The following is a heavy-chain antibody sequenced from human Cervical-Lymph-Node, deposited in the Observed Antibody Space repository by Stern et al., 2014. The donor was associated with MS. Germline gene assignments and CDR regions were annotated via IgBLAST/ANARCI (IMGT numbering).Heavy chain of an antibody. Sequence: ESGPALVKPTQTLTLTCTFSGFSLTTSGMCVSWIRQPPGKALEWLARIDWGDDKYYSTSLKTRLTISKDTSKNQVVLTMTNVDPVDTATYYCARTRVTLVRGVVRGSFFDYWGQGALVTVSS. V-gene: IGHV2-70*11. CDR3: ARTRVTLVRGVVRGSFFDY. J-gene: IGHJ4*02. D-gene: IGHD3-10*01. CDR2: IDWGDDK. CDR1: GFSLTTSGMC.